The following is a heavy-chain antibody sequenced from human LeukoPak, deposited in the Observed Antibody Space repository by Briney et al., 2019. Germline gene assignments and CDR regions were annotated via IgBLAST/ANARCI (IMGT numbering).Heavy chain of an antibody. CDR3: ARDPLRRFDY. CDR1: GFPFSTYW. CDR2: IKEDGSEK. J-gene: IGHJ4*02. V-gene: IGHV3-7*01. Sequence: GGSLGLSCAASGFPFSTYWMTWVRQAPGKGLKGVANIKEDGSEKYYVDSVKGRFTISRDNDKQSLYLQMNSLRAEDTAVYYCARDPLRRFDYWGQGTLVTVSS.